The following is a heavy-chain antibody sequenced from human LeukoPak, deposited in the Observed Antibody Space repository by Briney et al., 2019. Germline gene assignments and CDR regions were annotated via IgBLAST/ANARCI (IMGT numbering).Heavy chain of an antibody. CDR1: GGSFGGYY. D-gene: IGHD1-26*01. CDR2: INHSGST. Sequence: PSETLSLTCAFYGGSFGGYYWNWIRQPPGKGLEWIGEINHSGSTNYNPSLKSRVRISVDTSKNQFSLKLSSVTAADTAVYYCARGLSGSYYPYYYYYMDVWGKGTTVTVSS. J-gene: IGHJ6*03. CDR3: ARGLSGSYYPYYYYYMDV. V-gene: IGHV4-34*01.